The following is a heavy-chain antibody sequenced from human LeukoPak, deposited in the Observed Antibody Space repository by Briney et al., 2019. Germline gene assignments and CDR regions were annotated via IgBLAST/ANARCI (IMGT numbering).Heavy chain of an antibody. CDR3: ARDLPSRNLGYYYYYMDV. V-gene: IGHV4-4*07. CDR2: IYTSGST. D-gene: IGHD2/OR15-2a*01. J-gene: IGHJ6*03. Sequence: SETLSLTCTVSGGSISGYYWSWIRQPAGKGLEWIGRIYTSGSTNYNPSLKSRVTMSVDTSKNQFSLKLSSVTAADTAVYYCARDLPSRNLGYYYYYMDVWGKGTTVTISS. CDR1: GGSISGYY.